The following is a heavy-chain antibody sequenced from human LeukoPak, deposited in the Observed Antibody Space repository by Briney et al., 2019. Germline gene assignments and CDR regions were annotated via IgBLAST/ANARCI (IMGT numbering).Heavy chain of an antibody. V-gene: IGHV1-2*02. CDR2: INPNSGGT. J-gene: IGHJ4*02. CDR3: ARDPPYSYGYDWFDY. CDR1: GYTFTAYY. Sequence: ASVKVSCKASGYTFTAYYIHWVRQAPGQGLEWMGWINPNSGGTNYAQKFQGRVTMTRDTSISTAYMELSRLRSDDTAVYYCARDPPYSYGYDWFDYWGQGTLVTVSS. D-gene: IGHD5-18*01.